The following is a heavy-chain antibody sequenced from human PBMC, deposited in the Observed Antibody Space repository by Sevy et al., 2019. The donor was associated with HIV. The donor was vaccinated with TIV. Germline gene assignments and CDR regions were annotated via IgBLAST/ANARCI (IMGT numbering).Heavy chain of an antibody. Sequence: GGSLRLSCEAFGLSFSNYGMHWVRQAPGKGPEWVSTIRLDGNDKQYADSVKGRFTISRDNSKNTLNLQMNSLRAEDTAVYYCARDPGYSGYDWGALTYYFDYWGQGTLVTVSS. J-gene: IGHJ4*02. V-gene: IGHV3-33*01. CDR1: GLSFSNYG. D-gene: IGHD5-12*01. CDR2: IRLDGNDK. CDR3: ARDPGYSGYDWGALTYYFDY.